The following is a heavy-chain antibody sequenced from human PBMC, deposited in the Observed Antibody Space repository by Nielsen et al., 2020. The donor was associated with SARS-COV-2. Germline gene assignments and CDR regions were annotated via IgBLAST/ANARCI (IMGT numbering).Heavy chain of an antibody. CDR3: ATDRGIAAAGTELDY. CDR2: IIPILSIA. J-gene: IGHJ4*02. D-gene: IGHD6-13*01. V-gene: IGHV1-69*02. Sequence: WVRQAPGQGLEWMGRIIPILSIANYAQKFQGRVTITADKSTSTAYMELSSLRSEDTAVYYCATDRGIAAAGTELDYWGQGTLVTVSS.